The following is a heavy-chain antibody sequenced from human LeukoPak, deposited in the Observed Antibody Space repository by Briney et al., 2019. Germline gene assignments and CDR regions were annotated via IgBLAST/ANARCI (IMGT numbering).Heavy chain of an antibody. CDR1: GGTFSSYA. Sequence: SVKVSCKASGGTFSSYAISWVRQAPGQGLEWMGGIIPIFGTANYAQKFQGRVTITADESTSTAYMELSSLRSEDTAVYYCAREGGGYSYGLHYFDYWGKGTMGTVSS. CDR2: IIPIFGTA. J-gene: IGHJ4*02. V-gene: IGHV1-69*13. D-gene: IGHD5-18*01. CDR3: AREGGGYSYGLHYFDY.